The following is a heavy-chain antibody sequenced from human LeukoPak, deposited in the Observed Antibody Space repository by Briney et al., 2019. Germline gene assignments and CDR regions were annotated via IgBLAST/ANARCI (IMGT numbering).Heavy chain of an antibody. D-gene: IGHD3-16*01. CDR2: IYSGGST. J-gene: IGHJ6*03. V-gene: IGHV3-53*01. Sequence: GGSLRLSCAASGFTVSSNYMSWVRQAPGKWLERVSVIYSGGSTYYADSVKGRFTISRDNSKNTLYLQMNSLRAEDTAVYYCARDARGDPHMDVWGKGTTVTVSS. CDR3: ARDARGDPHMDV. CDR1: GFTVSSNY.